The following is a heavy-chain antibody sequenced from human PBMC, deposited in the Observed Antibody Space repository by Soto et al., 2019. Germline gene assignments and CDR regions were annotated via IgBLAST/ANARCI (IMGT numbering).Heavy chain of an antibody. Sequence: QVQLVQSGAEVKKPGASVKVSCKASGYTFTSYDINWVRQATGQGLEWMGWMNPNSGNTGYAQKFQGRVTMTRNTSISTAYMELSSLRSEDTAVYYCARVAYSSSWTLPNYYYYYMDVWGKGTTVTVSS. V-gene: IGHV1-8*01. CDR1: GYTFTSYD. CDR3: ARVAYSSSWTLPNYYYYYMDV. D-gene: IGHD6-13*01. CDR2: MNPNSGNT. J-gene: IGHJ6*03.